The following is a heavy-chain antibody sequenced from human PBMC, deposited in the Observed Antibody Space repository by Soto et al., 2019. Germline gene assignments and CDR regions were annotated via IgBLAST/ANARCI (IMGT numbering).Heavy chain of an antibody. CDR3: ARSRITIFGVVINGMDV. CDR1: GFTFSSYA. D-gene: IGHD3-3*01. Sequence: PGGSLRLSCAASGFTFSSYAMHWVRQAPGKGLEWVAVISYDGSNKYYADSMKGRFTNSRDNSKNMLYLQMNSLRAEDTSVYYCARSRITIFGVVINGMDVWGQGTTVTVSS. CDR2: ISYDGSNK. J-gene: IGHJ6*02. V-gene: IGHV3-30-3*01.